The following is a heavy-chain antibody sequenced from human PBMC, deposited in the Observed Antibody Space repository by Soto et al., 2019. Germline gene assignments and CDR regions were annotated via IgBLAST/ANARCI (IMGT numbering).Heavy chain of an antibody. CDR1: GCNFTNYG. CDR2: INAYNGNT. Sequence: QVQLVQSGPEVKKPGASVKVSCRASGCNFTNYGISWVRQAPGQGLEWMGWINAYNGNTNYAQNLQGRVTMTTDTPTSTAYMELMSLRSGDTAMYYCARDRQFALWGQGTLVTVSS. V-gene: IGHV1-18*01. CDR3: ARDRQFAL. J-gene: IGHJ4*02.